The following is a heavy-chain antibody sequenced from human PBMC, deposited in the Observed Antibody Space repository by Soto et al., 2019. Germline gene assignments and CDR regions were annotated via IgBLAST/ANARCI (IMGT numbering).Heavy chain of an antibody. D-gene: IGHD5-18*01. CDR1: GFTFSSYG. CDR2: ISYDGSNK. Sequence: QVQLVESGGGVVQPGRSLRLSCAASGFTFSSYGMHWVRQAPGKGLEWVAVISYDGSNKYYADSVKGRFTISRDNSKNTLYLQMNSLRAEDTAVYYCAKDGEYSYGYVSHFDYWGQGTLVTVSS. V-gene: IGHV3-30*18. J-gene: IGHJ4*02. CDR3: AKDGEYSYGYVSHFDY.